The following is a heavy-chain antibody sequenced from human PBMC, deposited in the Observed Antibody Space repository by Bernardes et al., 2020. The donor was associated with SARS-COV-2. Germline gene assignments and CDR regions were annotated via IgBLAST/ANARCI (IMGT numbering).Heavy chain of an antibody. J-gene: IGHJ3*02. CDR1: GDSISNHY. CDR3: ARVHWPAVKGAFDI. V-gene: IGHV4-4*07. CDR2: IHFSGSA. Sequence: SETLSLTCIVSGDSISNHYWTWIRQSAGKGLEWMGRIHFSGSANYNPSLRSRVTMSVDTSKNQFSLELSSVTAADTALYYCARVHWPAVKGAFDIWGQGTVVTVSS. D-gene: IGHD2-2*01.